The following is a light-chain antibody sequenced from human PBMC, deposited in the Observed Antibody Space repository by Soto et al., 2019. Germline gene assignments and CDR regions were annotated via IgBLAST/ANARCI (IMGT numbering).Light chain of an antibody. Sequence: EIQMTQSPATLSASVGDRATLSCRASQDVSSYLNWYQQKPGKAPTLLIYDASNLETGVPSRFSGSGSGTDFTFTISSLQPEDIATYYCQQYDNPPPTFGQGTKVEIK. CDR2: DAS. V-gene: IGKV1-33*01. J-gene: IGKJ1*01. CDR1: QDVSSY. CDR3: QQYDNPPPT.